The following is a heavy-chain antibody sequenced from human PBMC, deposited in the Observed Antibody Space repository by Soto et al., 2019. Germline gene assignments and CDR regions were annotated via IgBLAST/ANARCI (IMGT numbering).Heavy chain of an antibody. CDR3: ARAHYGDYGYGMDV. CDR1: GGSISRTTYY. J-gene: IGHJ6*02. D-gene: IGHD4-17*01. V-gene: IGHV4-30-2*01. Sequence: SETLSLTCIVSGGSITGGSISRTTYYWGWMRQPPGKGLEWIGYTYHSGSTYYNPSLKSRVTISVDRSKNQFSLKLSSVTAADTAVYYCARAHYGDYGYGMDVWGQGTTVTVSS. CDR2: TYHSGST.